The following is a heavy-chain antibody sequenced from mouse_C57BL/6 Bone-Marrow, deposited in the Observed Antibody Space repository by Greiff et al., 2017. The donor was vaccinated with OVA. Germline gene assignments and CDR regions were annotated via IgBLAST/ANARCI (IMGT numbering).Heavy chain of an antibody. V-gene: IGHV14-4*01. J-gene: IGHJ3*01. D-gene: IGHD2-5*01. CDR2: IDPENGDT. CDR1: GFNIKDDY. Sequence: EVKVVESGAELVRPGASVKLSCTASGFNIKDDYMHWVKQRPEQGLEWIGWIDPENGDTEYASKFQGKATITADTSSNTAYLQLSSLTSEDTAVYYCTTYSNYAGFAYWGQGTLVTVSA. CDR3: TTYSNYAGFAY.